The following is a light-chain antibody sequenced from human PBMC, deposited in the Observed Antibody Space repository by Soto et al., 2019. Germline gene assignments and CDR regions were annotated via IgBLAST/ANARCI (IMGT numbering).Light chain of an antibody. V-gene: IGLV2-8*01. Sequence: QSALTQPPSASGSPGQSVTISCTGTSSDVGGYNYVSWYQQHPGKAPKLMIYEVSKRPSGVPDRFSGSKSGNTASLTVSGLPAEDEADYYCSSYAGRTNVVFGGGTKLT. CDR3: SSYAGRTNVV. CDR2: EVS. CDR1: SSDVGGYNY. J-gene: IGLJ3*02.